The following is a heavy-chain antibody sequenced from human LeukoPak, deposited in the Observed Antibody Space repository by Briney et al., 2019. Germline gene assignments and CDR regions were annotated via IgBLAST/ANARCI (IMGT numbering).Heavy chain of an antibody. V-gene: IGHV4-61*02. Sequence: SETLSLTCTVSGGSISSGSYYWSWIRQPAGKGLEWIGRIYTSGSTNYNPSLKSRVTISVDTSKNQFSLKLSSVTAADTAVYYCARVRYGGNLGLAFDIWGQGTMVTVSS. J-gene: IGHJ3*02. CDR2: IYTSGST. CDR1: GGSISSGSYY. D-gene: IGHD4-23*01. CDR3: ARVRYGGNLGLAFDI.